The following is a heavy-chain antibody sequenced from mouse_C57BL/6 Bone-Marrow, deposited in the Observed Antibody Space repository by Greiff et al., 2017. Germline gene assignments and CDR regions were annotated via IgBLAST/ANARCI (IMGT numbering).Heavy chain of an antibody. V-gene: IGHV5-6*01. J-gene: IGHJ2*01. Sequence: EVKLQESGGDLVKPGGSLKLSCAASGFTFSSYGMSWVRQTPDKRLEWVATISSGGSYTYYPDSVKGRFTISRDNAKNTLYLHMSSLKSEDTAMYYCARLYDGYSFDYWGQGTTLTVSS. CDR3: ARLYDGYSFDY. CDR1: GFTFSSYG. CDR2: ISSGGSYT. D-gene: IGHD2-3*01.